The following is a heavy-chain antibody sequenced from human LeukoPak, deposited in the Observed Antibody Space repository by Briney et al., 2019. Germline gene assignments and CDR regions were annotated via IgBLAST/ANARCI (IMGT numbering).Heavy chain of an antibody. CDR3: ATQSPDYSIGPSYGSFNI. Sequence: GGSLRLSCEAPGFIFHNYAMAWVRQAPGKGLEYVSSIGASGDHLYYGGSVKGRFTISRDNSKNTLFLQMNSLRAEDTALYYCATQSPDYSIGPSYGSFNIWGQGTKVTVSS. D-gene: IGHD3-10*01. J-gene: IGHJ3*02. V-gene: IGHV3-23*01. CDR2: IGASGDHL. CDR1: GFIFHNYA.